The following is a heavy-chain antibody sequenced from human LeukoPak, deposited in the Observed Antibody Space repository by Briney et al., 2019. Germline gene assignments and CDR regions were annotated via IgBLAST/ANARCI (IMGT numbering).Heavy chain of an antibody. D-gene: IGHD6-13*01. CDR2: IYHSGST. V-gene: IGHV4-4*02. J-gene: IGHJ4*02. Sequence: SETLSLTCTVSGGSISSSNWWSWVRQPPGKGLEWIGEIYHSGSTYYNPSLKSRVTISVDTSKNQFSLKLSSVTAADTAVYYCARDRTRIAAREDYWGQGTLVTVSS. CDR3: ARDRTRIAAREDY. CDR1: GGSISSSNW.